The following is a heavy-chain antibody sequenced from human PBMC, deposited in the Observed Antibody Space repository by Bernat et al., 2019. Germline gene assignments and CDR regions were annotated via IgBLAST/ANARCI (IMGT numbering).Heavy chain of an antibody. Sequence: QVHLVESGGGLVKPGGSLRLSCAASGFTFSDYYMSWIRQAPGKGLEWVSYISGSSSHTSYGDSVKGRFTISRDNAKNSLYLQMNSLTAEDTAVYYCAVGGSDAFDILGQGTMVTVSS. CDR3: AVGGSDAFDI. V-gene: IGHV3-11*05. CDR1: GFTFSDYY. CDR2: ISGSSSHT. J-gene: IGHJ3*02.